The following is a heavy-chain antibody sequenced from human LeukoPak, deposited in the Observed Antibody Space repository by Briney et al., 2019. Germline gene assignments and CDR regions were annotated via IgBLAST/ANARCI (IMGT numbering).Heavy chain of an antibody. V-gene: IGHV3-64D*06. CDR1: GFTFSSYA. CDR3: VKDRQRGYSYGFFDY. J-gene: IGHJ4*02. CDR2: ISSNGGST. D-gene: IGHD5-18*01. Sequence: GGSLRLSCSASGFTFSSYAMHWVRQAPGKGLEYVSAISSNGGSTYYADSVKGRFTISRDNSKNTLYLQMSSLRAEDTAVYYCVKDRQRGYSYGFFDYWGQGTLVTVPS.